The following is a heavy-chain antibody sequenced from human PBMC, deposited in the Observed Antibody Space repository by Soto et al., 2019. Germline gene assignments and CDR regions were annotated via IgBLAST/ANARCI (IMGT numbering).Heavy chain of an antibody. D-gene: IGHD5-12*01. V-gene: IGHV4-39*01. CDR2: IYYSGST. J-gene: IGHJ4*02. CDR3: ARHRLSGKHVDIVATWYFDY. Sequence: SETLSLTCTVSGGSISSSSYYWGWIRQPPGKGLEWIGSIYYSGSTYYNPSLKSRVTISIDTSKNQFSLKLSSVTAADTAVYYCARHRLSGKHVDIVATWYFDYWGQGTLVTVSS. CDR1: GGSISSSSYY.